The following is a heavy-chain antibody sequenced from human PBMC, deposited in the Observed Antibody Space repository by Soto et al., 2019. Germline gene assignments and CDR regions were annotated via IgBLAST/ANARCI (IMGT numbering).Heavy chain of an antibody. J-gene: IGHJ4*02. CDR1: GGSISSYY. CDR3: ARQISVRGVIVYYFDY. Sequence: QVQLQESGPGLVKPSETLSLTCTVSGGSISSYYWSWIQQPPGKGLEWIGYIYYRGSTNYNPSLKSRVTISVDTSKNQFSLKLSSVTAADTAVYYCARQISVRGVIVYYFDYWGQGTLVTVSS. V-gene: IGHV4-59*08. CDR2: IYYRGST. D-gene: IGHD3-10*01.